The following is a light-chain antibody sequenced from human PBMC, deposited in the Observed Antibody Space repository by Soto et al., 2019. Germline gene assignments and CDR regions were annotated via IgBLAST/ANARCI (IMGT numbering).Light chain of an antibody. CDR2: EVS. CDR1: SSDVGGYNF. Sequence: QSALTQPPSASGCPGQSITISCTGTSSDVGGYNFVSWYQQHPGKAPKLMIYEVSERPSGVPDRFSGSKSGNTASLTVSGLQAEDEADYYCSSYAGRNNWVFGGGTKLTVL. CDR3: SSYAGRNNWV. J-gene: IGLJ3*02. V-gene: IGLV2-8*01.